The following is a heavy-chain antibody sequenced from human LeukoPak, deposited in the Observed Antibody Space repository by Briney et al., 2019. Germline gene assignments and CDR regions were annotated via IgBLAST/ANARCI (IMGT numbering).Heavy chain of an antibody. CDR1: GFTVSSNY. J-gene: IGHJ4*02. V-gene: IGHV3-53*01. CDR3: ARYLGYGVYTFDY. D-gene: IGHD4-17*01. CDR2: IYSGGST. Sequence: GGSLRLSCAASGFTVSSNYMSWVRQAPGKGLEWVSVIYSGGSTYYADSVKGRFTISRDNSKNTLYLQMNSLRAEDTAVYYCARYLGYGVYTFDYWGQGTLVTVSS.